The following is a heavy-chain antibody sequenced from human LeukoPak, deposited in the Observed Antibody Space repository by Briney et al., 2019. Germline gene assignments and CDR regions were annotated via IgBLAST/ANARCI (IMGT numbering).Heavy chain of an antibody. Sequence: GASVKVSCKASGYTFTGYYMHWVRQAPGQGLEWMGWINPNSGGTNYAQKFQGRVTMTRDTSISTAYMELSRLRSDDTAVYYCAREEANYYDSSGYPLDYWGQGTLVTVSS. J-gene: IGHJ4*02. CDR2: INPNSGGT. V-gene: IGHV1-2*02. CDR3: AREEANYYDSSGYPLDY. D-gene: IGHD3-22*01. CDR1: GYTFTGYY.